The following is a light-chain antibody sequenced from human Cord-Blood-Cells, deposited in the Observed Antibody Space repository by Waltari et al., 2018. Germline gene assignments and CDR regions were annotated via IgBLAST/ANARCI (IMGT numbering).Light chain of an antibody. V-gene: IGKV3-15*01. CDR2: GAS. CDR1: QSVSSN. Sequence: IVMTQTPATLSVSPGERATLSCRASQSVSSNLAWYQQKPGKAPRLLIYGASTRATGIPARFSGSGSGTEFTLTISSLQSEDFAVYYCQQYNNWYTFGQGTKLEIK. CDR3: QQYNNWYT. J-gene: IGKJ2*01.